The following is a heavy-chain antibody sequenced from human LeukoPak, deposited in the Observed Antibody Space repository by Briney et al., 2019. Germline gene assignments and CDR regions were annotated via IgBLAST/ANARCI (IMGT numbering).Heavy chain of an antibody. V-gene: IGHV4-59*08. CDR1: GGSISSYY. CDR3: ARQLEREAGYRRPHDAFDI. D-gene: IGHD6-13*01. Sequence: PSETLSLTCTVSGGSISSYYWIWIRQPPGKGLEWIGYIYYSGSTNYNPSLKSRVTIPVDTSKNQFSLKLSSVTAADTAVYYCARQLEREAGYRRPHDAFDIWGQGTMVTVSS. CDR2: IYYSGST. J-gene: IGHJ3*02.